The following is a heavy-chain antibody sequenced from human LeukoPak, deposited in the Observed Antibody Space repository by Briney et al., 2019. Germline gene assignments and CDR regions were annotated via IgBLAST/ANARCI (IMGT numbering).Heavy chain of an antibody. CDR1: GDSISSDY. V-gene: IGHV4-59*01. Sequence: PSETLSLTCTVSGDSISSDYWSWIRQPPGKGLEWIGNIYYSGSTDYNPSLRSRVTISLDTSKNQVSLNLTSVTAVDTAVYYCARDKGYYAMDVWGQGTPVTVSS. CDR3: ARDKGYYAMDV. CDR2: IYYSGST. J-gene: IGHJ6*01.